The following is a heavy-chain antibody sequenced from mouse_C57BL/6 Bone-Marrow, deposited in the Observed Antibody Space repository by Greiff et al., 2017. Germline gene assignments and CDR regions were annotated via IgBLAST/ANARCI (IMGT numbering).Heavy chain of an antibody. D-gene: IGHD2-1*01. CDR1: GYTFTSYW. J-gene: IGHJ4*01. Sequence: VQLQQPGAELVKPGASVKLSCKASGYTFTSYWMHWVKQRPGQGLEWIGMIHPNSGSTNYNEKFKSKATLTVDKSSSTAYMQLSSLTSEDSAVYYCARGLYGNYDYAMDYWGQGTSVTVSS. CDR2: IHPNSGST. V-gene: IGHV1-64*01. CDR3: ARGLYGNYDYAMDY.